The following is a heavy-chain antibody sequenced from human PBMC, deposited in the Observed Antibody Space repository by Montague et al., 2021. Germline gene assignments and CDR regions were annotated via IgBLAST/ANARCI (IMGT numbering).Heavy chain of an antibody. CDR3: AVTKPYNYYVMDF. J-gene: IGHJ6*02. V-gene: IGHV4-59*01. Sequence: SETLSLTCSVSGASIRDYYWTWIRQPPGKELEWIGSIYYSRSTNXNPSLKSRVSISVDTSKNQFSLKLSSVTAADTAFYFCAVTKPYNYYVMDFWGQGIPVTVSS. CDR1: GASIRDYY. CDR2: IYYSRST. D-gene: IGHD5-24*01.